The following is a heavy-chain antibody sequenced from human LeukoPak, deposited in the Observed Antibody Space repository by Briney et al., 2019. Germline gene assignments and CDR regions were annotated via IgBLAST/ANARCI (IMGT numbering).Heavy chain of an antibody. CDR2: INHSGST. V-gene: IGHV4-34*01. CDR3: AREVSSSWSGYYFYYMDV. CDR1: GGSFSGYY. J-gene: IGHJ6*03. D-gene: IGHD6-13*01. Sequence: SETLSLTCAVYGGSFSGYYWSWIRQPPGKGLEWIGEINHSGSTNYNPSLKSRVTISADTSKNQFSLKLSSVTAADTAVYYCAREVSSSWSGYYFYYMDVWGKGTTVTVSS.